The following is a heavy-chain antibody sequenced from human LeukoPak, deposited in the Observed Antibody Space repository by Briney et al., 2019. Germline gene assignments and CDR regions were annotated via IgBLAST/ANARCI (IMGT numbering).Heavy chain of an antibody. V-gene: IGHV3-13*04. CDR3: ARGLYYYDSSGYYGDTFDI. CDR1: GFTFSSYD. CDR2: ISTTGDT. Sequence: GGSLRLSCAASGFTFSSYDMHWVRQAPGKGLEWVSGISTTGDTYYPGSVKGRFTISRENAKNSLYLQMNSLRAGDTAVYYCARGLYYYDSSGYYGDTFDIWGQGTMVTVSS. D-gene: IGHD3-22*01. J-gene: IGHJ3*02.